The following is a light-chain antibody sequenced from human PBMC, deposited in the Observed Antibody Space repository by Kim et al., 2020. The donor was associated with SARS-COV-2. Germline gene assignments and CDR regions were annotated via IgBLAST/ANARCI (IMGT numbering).Light chain of an antibody. CDR3: CSYAGSYTSA. CDR2: DVS. J-gene: IGLJ3*02. CDR1: SSDVGVYNC. Sequence: GKSRSISPTETSSDVGVYNCVSWYQQHTGKAPKLMIYDVSKRPSGVPDRFSGSKSGNTASLTISGLQAEDEADYYCCSYAGSYTSAFGGGTQLTVL. V-gene: IGLV2-11*01.